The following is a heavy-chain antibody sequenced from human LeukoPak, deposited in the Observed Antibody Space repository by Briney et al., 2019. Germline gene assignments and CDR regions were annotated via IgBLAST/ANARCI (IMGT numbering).Heavy chain of an antibody. V-gene: IGHV1-2*02. Sequence: ASVKVSCKASGYTFTGYYMHWVRQAPGQGLEWMGWINPNSGGTNYAQKFQGRVTMTRDTSISTAYMELSRLRSDDTAVYYCAREASAWLRYFDYWGQGILVTVSS. D-gene: IGHD5-12*01. CDR1: GYTFTGYY. J-gene: IGHJ4*02. CDR3: AREASAWLRYFDY. CDR2: INPNSGGT.